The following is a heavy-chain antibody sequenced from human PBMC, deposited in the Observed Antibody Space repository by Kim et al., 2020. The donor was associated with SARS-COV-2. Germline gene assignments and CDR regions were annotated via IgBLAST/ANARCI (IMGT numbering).Heavy chain of an antibody. D-gene: IGHD3-9*01. Sequence: ADSVKGRLTISRDNSKNRLYLQMNSLRPEDTALYYCAKDQGGYGMLTGQDYWGQGTLVTVSS. J-gene: IGHJ4*02. V-gene: IGHV3-30*02. CDR3: AKDQGGYGMLTGQDY.